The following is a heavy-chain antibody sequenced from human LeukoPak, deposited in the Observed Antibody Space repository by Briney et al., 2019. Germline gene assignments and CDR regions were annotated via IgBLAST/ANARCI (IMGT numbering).Heavy chain of an antibody. CDR3: ARGIVVVPAANHFDY. D-gene: IGHD2-2*01. CDR1: GGSISSGGYY. Sequence: SETLSLTCTVSGGSISSGGYYWTWIRQHPGKGLEWIGYIYYSGSTYYNPSLKSRVTISVDTSKNQFSLKLSSVTAADTAVYYCARGIVVVPAANHFDYWGQGTLVTVSS. CDR2: IYYSGST. V-gene: IGHV4-31*03. J-gene: IGHJ4*02.